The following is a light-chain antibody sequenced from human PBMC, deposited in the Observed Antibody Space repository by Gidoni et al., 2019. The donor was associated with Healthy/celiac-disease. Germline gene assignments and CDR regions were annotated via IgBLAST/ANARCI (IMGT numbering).Light chain of an antibody. J-gene: IGKJ1*01. CDR2: GAS. CDR1: QSVSSSY. CDR3: QQYGSSPGT. Sequence: EIVSTQSPGTLSLSPGKRATLSCRASQSVSSSYLAWYQQKPGQAPRLLIYGASSRATGIPDRFSGSGSGTDFTLTISRLEPEDFAVYYCQQYGSSPGTFGQGTKVEIK. V-gene: IGKV3-20*01.